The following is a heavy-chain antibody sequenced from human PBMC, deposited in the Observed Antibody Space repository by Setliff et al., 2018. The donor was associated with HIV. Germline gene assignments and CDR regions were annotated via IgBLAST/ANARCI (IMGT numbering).Heavy chain of an antibody. J-gene: IGHJ6*03. D-gene: IGHD3-22*01. V-gene: IGHV1-2*02. Sequence: ASVKVSCKASGYTFTGYYIHWVRQAPGQGLEWMGWINPNGGGTNFAQKFQGRVTMTRDTSISTAYMELSRLRSDDTAVYYCARNPDTSGYLYYYYYMDVWGKGTTVTVSS. CDR1: GYTFTGYY. CDR2: INPNGGGT. CDR3: ARNPDTSGYLYYYYYMDV.